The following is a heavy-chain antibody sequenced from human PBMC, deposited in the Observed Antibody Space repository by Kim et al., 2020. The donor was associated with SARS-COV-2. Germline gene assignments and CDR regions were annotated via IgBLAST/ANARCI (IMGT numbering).Heavy chain of an antibody. J-gene: IGHJ4*02. Sequence: GESLKISCQGSGYALTNFWIGWVRQMPGKGLEWMGIIFPRDSDTKYNPSFRGQVTISADQSINTAYLQWSSLKASDTAIYYCARRGGPGGNYLHHFDSWGQGTLVTVSS. CDR3: ARRGGPGGNYLHHFDS. V-gene: IGHV5-51*01. CDR1: GYALTNFW. D-gene: IGHD3-10*01. CDR2: IFPRDSDT.